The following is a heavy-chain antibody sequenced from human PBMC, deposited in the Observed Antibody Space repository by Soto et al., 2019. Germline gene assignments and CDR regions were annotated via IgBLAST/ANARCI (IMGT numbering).Heavy chain of an antibody. CDR1: GGSFSGYY. CDR2: INHSGST. V-gene: IGHV4-34*01. Sequence: SETLSLTCAVYGGSFSGYYWSWIRQPPGKGLEWIGEINHSGSTNYNPSLKSRVTISVDTSKNQFSLKLSSVTAADTAVYYCGRGGTEVLLWFGELSQKYNWFDPWGQGTLVTVSS. J-gene: IGHJ5*02. D-gene: IGHD3-10*01. CDR3: GRGGTEVLLWFGELSQKYNWFDP.